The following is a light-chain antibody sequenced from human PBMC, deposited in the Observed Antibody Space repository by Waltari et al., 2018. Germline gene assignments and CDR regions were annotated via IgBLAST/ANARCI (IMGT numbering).Light chain of an antibody. V-gene: IGLV5-45*04. J-gene: IGLJ3*02. CDR3: MIWHTSAWV. CDR1: SGINVGTYR. CDR2: YKSDSDK. Sequence: QAVLTQPSSLSASPGASASLTCTLCSGINVGTYRIYWYQQKTGSRPQYLLRYKSDSDKQQGSGVPSRFSASKDASANAGILLISGLQAEDEADYYCMIWHTSAWVFGGGTKLTVL.